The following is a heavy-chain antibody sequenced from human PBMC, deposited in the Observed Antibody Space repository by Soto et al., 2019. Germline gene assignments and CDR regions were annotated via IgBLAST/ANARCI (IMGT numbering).Heavy chain of an antibody. CDR1: GFTFSDYY. D-gene: IGHD6-13*01. V-gene: IGHV3-11*06. J-gene: IGHJ3*02. CDR3: ARDWGIGQQLVYAFDI. CDR2: ISSSSSYT. Sequence: QVQLVESGGGLVKPGVSLRLSCAASGFTFSDYYMSWIRQAPGKGLEWVSYISSSSSYTNYADSVKGRFTISRDNAKNSLYLQMNSLRAEYTAVYYCARDWGIGQQLVYAFDIWGQGTMVTVSS.